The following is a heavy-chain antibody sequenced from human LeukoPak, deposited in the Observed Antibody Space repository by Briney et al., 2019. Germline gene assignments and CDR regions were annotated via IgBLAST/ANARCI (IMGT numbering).Heavy chain of an antibody. D-gene: IGHD3-16*01. CDR3: GKEGGA. V-gene: IGHV3-23*01. CDR2: IGGRGGST. Sequence: GGSPRLSCAASGFRFSDYTMTWVRQAPGKGPEWVSAIGGRGGSTYYADSLGGRFTISRDNSQDMVYLQMNSLKVEDAATYYCGKEGGAWGQGTKVTVSS. CDR1: GFRFSDYT. J-gene: IGHJ5*02.